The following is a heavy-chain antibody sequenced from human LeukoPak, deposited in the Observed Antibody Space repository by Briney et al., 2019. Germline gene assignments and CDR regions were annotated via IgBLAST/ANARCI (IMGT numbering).Heavy chain of an antibody. CDR1: GGTFSSYA. D-gene: IGHD2-2*01. CDR2: IIPIFDTA. J-gene: IGHJ6*03. Sequence: SVKVSCKASGGTFSSYAISWVRQAPGQGLEWMGGIIPIFDTANYAQKFQGRVKITADESTSTAYMELSSLRSEDTAVYFCARGGDIVVVPAATAYYMDVWGKGTTVTVSS. CDR3: ARGGDIVVVPAATAYYMDV. V-gene: IGHV1-69*13.